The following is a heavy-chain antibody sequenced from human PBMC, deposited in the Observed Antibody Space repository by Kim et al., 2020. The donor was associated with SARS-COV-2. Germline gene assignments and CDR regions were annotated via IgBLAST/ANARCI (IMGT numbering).Heavy chain of an antibody. D-gene: IGHD6-13*01. CDR3: AKDQSSNSWPALDS. J-gene: IGHJ5*01. CDR2: INNGGNT. CDR1: GFTFTSRA. V-gene: IGHV3-23*01. Sequence: GGSLRLSCVASGFTFTSRAMSWVRQSTVKGLEWVAAINNGGNTYYANSVKGRFTISRDITKNSLYLQMNSLRADDTALYYCAKDQSSNSWPALDSW.